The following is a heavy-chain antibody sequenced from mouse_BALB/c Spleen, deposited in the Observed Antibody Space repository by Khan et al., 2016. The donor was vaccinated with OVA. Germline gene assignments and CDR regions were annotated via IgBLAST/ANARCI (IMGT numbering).Heavy chain of an antibody. CDR2: ISSTGSYT. CDR3: TRPCDYGNPWFTY. Sequence: EVELVESGGGLVKPGGSLKLSCEVSGFAFNSYDMSWVRQTPEKRLEWVATISSTGSYTYYPDSVKGRFTISRDTARNTLYLQMSRLRSEDTALYYCTRPCDYGNPWFTYWGQGTLVTVSA. D-gene: IGHD2-1*01. CDR1: GFAFNSYD. V-gene: IGHV5-9*02. J-gene: IGHJ3*01.